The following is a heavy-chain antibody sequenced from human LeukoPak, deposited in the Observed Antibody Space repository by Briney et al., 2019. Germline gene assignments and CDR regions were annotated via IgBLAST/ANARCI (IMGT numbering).Heavy chain of an antibody. CDR1: GGSISSYY. CDR2: IYYSGST. CDR3: ARDLGAAAGINAFDI. J-gene: IGHJ3*02. Sequence: SETLSLTCTVSGGSISSYYWSWIRQPPGKGLEWIGYIYYSGSTNYNPSLKSRVTISVDTSKNQFSLKLSSVTAADTAVYYCARDLGAAAGINAFDIWGQGTMVTVSS. V-gene: IGHV4-59*01. D-gene: IGHD6-13*01.